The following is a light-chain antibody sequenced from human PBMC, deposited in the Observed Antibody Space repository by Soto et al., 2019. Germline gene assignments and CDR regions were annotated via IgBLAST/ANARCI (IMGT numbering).Light chain of an antibody. V-gene: IGKV1-39*01. Sequence: DIQMTQSPSSLSASAGDRVTITCRASQTIRAYLSWYQQRPGKAPKLLMSGASSLQSGVPSRFSGSGSGTDFSLTISNLQPEDFATYYFQQSYSIPWTFGQGTKVEIK. CDR3: QQSYSIPWT. J-gene: IGKJ1*01. CDR2: GAS. CDR1: QTIRAY.